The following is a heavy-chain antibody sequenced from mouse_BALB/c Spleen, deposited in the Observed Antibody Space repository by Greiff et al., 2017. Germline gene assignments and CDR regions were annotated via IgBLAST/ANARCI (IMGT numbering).Heavy chain of an antibody. CDR3: ARSTVVAYLYWYFDV. V-gene: IGHV1-14*01. CDR2: INPYNDGT. Sequence: SGPELVKPGASVKMSCKASGYTFTSYVMHWVKQKPGQGLEWIGYINPYNDGTKYNEKFKGKATLTSDKSSSTAYMELSSLTSEDSAVYYCARSTVVAYLYWYFDVWGAGTTVTVSS. J-gene: IGHJ1*01. D-gene: IGHD1-1*01. CDR1: GYTFTSYV.